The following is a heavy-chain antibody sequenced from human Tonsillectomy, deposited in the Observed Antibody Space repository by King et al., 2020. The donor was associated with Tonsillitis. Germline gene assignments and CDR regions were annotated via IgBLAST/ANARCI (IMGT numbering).Heavy chain of an antibody. CDR1: GYTLTGYY. CDR2: INPNSGST. CDR3: ASDSPLRGFAQ. J-gene: IGHJ4*02. Sequence: VQLVESGAEEKKPGASVRVSCKTFGYTLTGYYMHWLRQAPGHGLEWMGWINPNSGSTNYAQKFQGRVNMTRDTSINTAYLDLSSLRSDDTAVYYFASDSPLRGFAQWGQGTLVIVSS. D-gene: IGHD4-17*01. V-gene: IGHV1-2*02.